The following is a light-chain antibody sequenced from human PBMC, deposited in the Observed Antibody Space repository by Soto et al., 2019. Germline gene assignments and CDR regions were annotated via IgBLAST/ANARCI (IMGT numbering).Light chain of an antibody. Sequence: EIVLTQSASTLSLSTGERATLSCRASQSVSSNLAWYQQKPGQTPRLLIYGASTRATGIPARFSGSGSGTEFTLTISSLQSEDSAVYYCQQYNNWPSWMFGQGTKV. CDR2: GAS. J-gene: IGKJ1*01. V-gene: IGKV3-15*01. CDR3: QQYNNWPSWM. CDR1: QSVSSN.